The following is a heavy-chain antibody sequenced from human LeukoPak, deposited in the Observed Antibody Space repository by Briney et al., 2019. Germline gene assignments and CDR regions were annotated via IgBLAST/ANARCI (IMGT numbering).Heavy chain of an antibody. CDR3: TTRACHAGGCSSSFYYYYGLHF. V-gene: IGHV1-69*13. CDR2: IIPIFGTA. J-gene: IGHJ6*02. Sequence: SVTVSCKASGNSISNYAVSWVRQAPGQGFEWMGGIIPIFGTADYAQKFQGRVTITADQSTSTTYMALSSLKSEDTATYYCTTRACHAGGCSSSFYYYYGLHFWGQGTTVSVSS. CDR1: GNSISNYA. D-gene: IGHD3-16*01.